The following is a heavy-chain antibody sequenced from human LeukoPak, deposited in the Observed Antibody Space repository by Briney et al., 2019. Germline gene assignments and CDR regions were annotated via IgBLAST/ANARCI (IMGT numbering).Heavy chain of an antibody. CDR3: ASYCSSTSCYSNWFDP. D-gene: IGHD2-2*01. V-gene: IGHV4-39*01. Sequence: SETLSLTCTVSGGSISSSSYYWGWIRQPPGKGLEWIGSIYYSGSTYYNPSLKSRVTISVDTSKNQFSLKLSSVTAADTAVYYCASYCSSTSCYSNWFDPWGQGTLVTVSS. J-gene: IGHJ5*02. CDR2: IYYSGST. CDR1: GGSISSSSYY.